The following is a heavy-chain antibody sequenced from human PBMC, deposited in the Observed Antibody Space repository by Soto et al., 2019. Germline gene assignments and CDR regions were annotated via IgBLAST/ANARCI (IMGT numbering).Heavy chain of an antibody. V-gene: IGHV3-7*04. CDR3: VRDYFGPGPY. D-gene: IGHD3-10*01. Sequence: GGSQRLSCVFSGCSWIGYWMSWVRQAPGKGLEWVANINEDGTTTYYVDSVKGRFTISRDNAKNSLYLQMNSLRVEGTAVYYCVRDYFGPGPYWGQGTLVTVSS. CDR2: INEDGTTT. CDR1: GCSWIGYW. J-gene: IGHJ4*01.